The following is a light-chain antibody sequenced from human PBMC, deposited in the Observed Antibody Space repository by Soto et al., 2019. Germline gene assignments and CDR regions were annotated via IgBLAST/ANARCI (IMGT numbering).Light chain of an antibody. CDR2: DVS. Sequence: QPVLTQPASVSGSPGQSITISCTGTSSDVGGYNYVSWYQQHPGEAPKLLIYDVSNRPSGVSNRFSGSKSGNTASLTISGLQAEDEADYYCSSYRSSSTVYVFGTGTKVTVL. V-gene: IGLV2-14*01. CDR3: SSYRSSSTVYV. CDR1: SSDVGGYNY. J-gene: IGLJ1*01.